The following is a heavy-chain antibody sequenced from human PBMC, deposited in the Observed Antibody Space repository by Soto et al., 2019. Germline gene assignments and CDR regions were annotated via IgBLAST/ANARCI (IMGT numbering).Heavy chain of an antibody. CDR3: AKEDVGGYYYSGL. V-gene: IGHV3-23*01. CDR2: ISGSAGSR. Sequence: EVPLLESGGGFVQPGGSLRLSCAASGFTFKNFAMTWVRQAPGKGLEWVSSISGSAGSRHYADSVRGRFTISRDNSKNTLYLQMNSLRAEDTAVYYCAKEDVGGYYYSGLWGQGTLVTVSS. CDR1: GFTFKNFA. D-gene: IGHD1-26*01. J-gene: IGHJ4*02.